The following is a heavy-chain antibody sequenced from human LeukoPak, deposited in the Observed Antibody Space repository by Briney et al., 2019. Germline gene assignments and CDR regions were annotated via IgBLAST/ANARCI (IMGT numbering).Heavy chain of an antibody. CDR1: GFTFSIYG. V-gene: IGHV3-23*01. Sequence: GGSLRLSCAASGFTFSIYGMSWVRQAPGKGLEWVSAISGSGGTTYYADSVKGRFTISRDNSKNTLYLQMTSLRAEDTAVYYCAGAAGPAGFYHYYMDVWGQGTTVTISS. CDR2: ISGSGGTT. CDR3: AGAAGPAGFYHYYMDV. J-gene: IGHJ6*03. D-gene: IGHD3-10*01.